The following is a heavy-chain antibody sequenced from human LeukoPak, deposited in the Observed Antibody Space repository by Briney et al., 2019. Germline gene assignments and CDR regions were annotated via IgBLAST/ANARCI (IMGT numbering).Heavy chain of an antibody. CDR2: INANTGNP. Sequence: ASVKVSCKASGYTFTTYGINWVRQAPGQGLEWVGWINANTGNPTYAQGFTGRFVFSLDTSISTAYLQINSLKAEDTAVYYCARGSFSSRVPHDYWGQGTLVTVSS. D-gene: IGHD2-2*01. CDR1: GYTFTTYG. J-gene: IGHJ4*02. CDR3: ARGSFSSRVPHDY. V-gene: IGHV7-4-1*02.